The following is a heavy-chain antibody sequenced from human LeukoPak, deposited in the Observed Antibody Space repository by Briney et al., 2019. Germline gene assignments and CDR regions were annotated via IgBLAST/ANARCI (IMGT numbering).Heavy chain of an antibody. J-gene: IGHJ6*03. V-gene: IGHV3-23*01. CDR3: AKIITIFGVVIRGNYYYMDV. D-gene: IGHD3-3*01. CDR2: ISGSGGST. Sequence: ETLSLTCAVYGGSFSGYYWSWVRQAPGKGLEWVSAISGSGGSTYYADSVKGRFTISRDNSKNTLYLQMNSLRAEDTAVYYCAKIITIFGVVIRGNYYYMDVWGKGTTVTVSS. CDR1: GGSFSGYY.